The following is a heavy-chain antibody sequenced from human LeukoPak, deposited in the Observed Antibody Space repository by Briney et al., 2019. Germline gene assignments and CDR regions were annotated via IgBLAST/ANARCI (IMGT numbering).Heavy chain of an antibody. Sequence: GGPLRLSCAASGFTFPRDAMSWVRQAPGKGLEWVASSGGSGGRTHYADSVKGRFTISRDNSQNTVYLHMNSLRADDTAVYYCAQEHFDTSGYYSRFDNWGQGILVTVSS. CDR1: GFTFPRDA. V-gene: IGHV3-23*01. CDR2: SGGSGGRT. J-gene: IGHJ4*02. D-gene: IGHD3-22*01. CDR3: AQEHFDTSGYYSRFDN.